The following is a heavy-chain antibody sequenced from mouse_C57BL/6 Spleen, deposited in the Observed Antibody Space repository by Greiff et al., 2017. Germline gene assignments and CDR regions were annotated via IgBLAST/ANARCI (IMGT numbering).Heavy chain of an antibody. CDR3: ARGSNYYPTSFSFDY. J-gene: IGHJ2*01. V-gene: IGHV1-53*01. CDR1: GYTFTSYW. D-gene: IGHD2-5*01. Sequence: QVQLKQPGTELVKPGASVKLSCKASGYTFTSYWMHWVKQRPGQGLEWIGNINPSNGGTNYNEKFKSKATLTVDKSSSTAYMQLSSLTSEDSAVYYCARGSNYYPTSFSFDYWGQGTTLTVSS. CDR2: INPSNGGT.